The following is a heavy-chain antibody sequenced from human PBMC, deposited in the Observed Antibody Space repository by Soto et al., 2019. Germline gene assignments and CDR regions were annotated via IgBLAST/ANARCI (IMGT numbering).Heavy chain of an antibody. Sequence: ASVKVSCKASAYTFTDYAMHWVRQAPGQRLEWMGWISGYNDNTQYAQKFQGRVIMTADTSTSTAYLELRTLTSDDTAVYYCAREYCTSTSCYGVDYWGQGTLVTVSS. CDR3: AREYCTSTSCYGVDY. J-gene: IGHJ4*02. D-gene: IGHD2-2*01. CDR1: AYTFTDYA. CDR2: ISGYNDNT. V-gene: IGHV1-18*01.